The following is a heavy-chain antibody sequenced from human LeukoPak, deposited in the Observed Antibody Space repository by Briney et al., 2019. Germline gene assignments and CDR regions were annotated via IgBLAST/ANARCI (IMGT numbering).Heavy chain of an antibody. V-gene: IGHV5-51*01. CDR3: ARRRVGYSYGEFDY. CDR2: INPGDSDT. J-gene: IGHJ4*02. Sequence: PGESLQISCKGSGYSFTTYWIGWVRPMPGKGLEWMGIINPGDSDTRYSPSFQGQVTISADKSISTTYLQWTSLKASDTAMYYCARRRVGYSYGEFDYWGQGTLVTVSS. CDR1: GYSFTTYW. D-gene: IGHD5-18*01.